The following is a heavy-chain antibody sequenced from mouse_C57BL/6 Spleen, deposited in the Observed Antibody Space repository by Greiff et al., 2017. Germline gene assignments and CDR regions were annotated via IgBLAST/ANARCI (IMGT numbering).Heavy chain of an antibody. CDR2: ISSGGSYT. J-gene: IGHJ3*01. D-gene: IGHD2-12*01. CDR1: GFTFSSYG. CDR3: ARDSYDGAWFAY. Sequence: EVKLMESGGDLVKPGGSLKLSCAASGFTFSSYGMSWVRQTPDKRLEWVATISSGGSYTYYPDSVKGRFTISRDNAKNTLYLQMSSLKSEDTAMYYCARDSYDGAWFAYWGQGTLVTVSA. V-gene: IGHV5-6*01.